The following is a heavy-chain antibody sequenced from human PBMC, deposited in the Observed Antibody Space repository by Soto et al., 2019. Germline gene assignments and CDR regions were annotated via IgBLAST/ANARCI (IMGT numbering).Heavy chain of an antibody. V-gene: IGHV1-46*01. D-gene: IGHD2-2*01. Sequence: ASVKVSFKASGYTFTSYYMHWVRQAPGQGLEWMGIINPSGGSTSYAQKFQGRVTMTRDTSTSTVYMELSSLRSEDTAVYYCAREKSLWSPAAVLYYYYGMDVWGQGTTVTVSS. CDR2: INPSGGST. CDR3: AREKSLWSPAAVLYYYYGMDV. CDR1: GYTFTSYY. J-gene: IGHJ6*02.